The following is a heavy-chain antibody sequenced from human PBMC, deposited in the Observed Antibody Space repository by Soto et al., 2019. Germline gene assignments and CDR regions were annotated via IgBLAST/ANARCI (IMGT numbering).Heavy chain of an antibody. D-gene: IGHD1-1*01. CDR2: ISAYNYDT. V-gene: IGHV1-18*01. J-gene: IGHJ5*02. CDR1: GYIFTSYG. CDR3: ARGTRRTADP. Sequence: QVQLVQSGGEVKKPGASVRVSCRTSGYIFTSYGISWVRQAPGQGLEWMGWISAYNYDTVYAQKFQGSLSLTTDTATTTAYMELRRLSSDDTAVYYCARGTRRTADPWGQGTLVTVSS.